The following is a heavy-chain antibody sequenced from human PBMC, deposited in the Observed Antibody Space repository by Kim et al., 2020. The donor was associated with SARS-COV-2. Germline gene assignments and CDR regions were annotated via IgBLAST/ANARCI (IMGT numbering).Heavy chain of an antibody. CDR2: INSDGSST. CDR1: GFTFSSYW. D-gene: IGHD2-2*01. Sequence: GGSLRLSCAASGFTFSSYWMHWVRQAPGKGLVWVSRINSDGSSTSYADSVKGRFTISRDNAKNTLYLQMNSLRAEDTAVYYCSVVVPAAIGWLDYWGQGTLVTVSS. J-gene: IGHJ4*02. V-gene: IGHV3-74*01. CDR3: SVVVPAAIGWLDY.